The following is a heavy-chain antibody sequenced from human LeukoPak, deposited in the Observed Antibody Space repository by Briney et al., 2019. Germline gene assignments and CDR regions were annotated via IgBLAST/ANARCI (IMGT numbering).Heavy chain of an antibody. Sequence: PSETLSLTCAVYGGSFSGHYWSWIRQPPGKGLEWIGEINHSGSTNYNPSLKSRVTISVDTSKNQFSLKLSSVTAEDTAVYYCAKRVWERITIFGVVNYYFDYWGQGTLVTVSS. J-gene: IGHJ4*02. D-gene: IGHD3-3*01. CDR2: INHSGST. V-gene: IGHV4-34*01. CDR1: GGSFSGHY. CDR3: AKRVWERITIFGVVNYYFDY.